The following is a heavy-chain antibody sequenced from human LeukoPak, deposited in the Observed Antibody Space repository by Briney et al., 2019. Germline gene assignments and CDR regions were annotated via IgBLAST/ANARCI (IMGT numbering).Heavy chain of an antibody. J-gene: IGHJ4*02. V-gene: IGHV3-15*01. CDR1: GFTFSNAW. CDR3: TTPRPSTSGWYIFDY. Sequence: GGSLILSCAGSGFTFSNAWMSWVRQAPGKGLEWVGRIKSKTEGGTADCAAPVKGRFTISRDESKNTLYLQMNSLRTEDTAVYYCTTPRPSTSGWYIFDYWGQGTLVTVSS. D-gene: IGHD6-19*01. CDR2: IKSKTEGGTA.